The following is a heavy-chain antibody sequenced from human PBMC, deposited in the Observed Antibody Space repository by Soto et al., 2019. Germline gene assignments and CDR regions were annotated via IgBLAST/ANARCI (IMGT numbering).Heavy chain of an antibody. CDR1: GFIFRNYW. CDR3: TRDWDY. CDR2: IRQDGSEA. Sequence: ELQLVESGGGLVQPGGSLRLSCAVSGFIFRNYWMAWARQAPGKGLQWVAVIRQDGSEAHYVDSVRGRFTISRDNAENSLYLQMNSLRDDDTGVYYCTRDWDYWGQGTLVTVSS. J-gene: IGHJ4*02. V-gene: IGHV3-7*01.